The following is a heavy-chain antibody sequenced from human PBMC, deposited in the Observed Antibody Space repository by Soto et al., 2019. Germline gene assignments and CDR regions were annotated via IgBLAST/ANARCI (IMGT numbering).Heavy chain of an antibody. Sequence: QVHLQQWGAGLLKPSETLSLTCAVYGESFIGYYWTWIRQPPGKGLEWIGEINHRGSTNYNPSLKSRVSISIDTSKNQFSLKLTSVTAAATSVYYCARTDIVTTNWFDPWGQGTLVTVSS. CDR1: GESFIGYY. CDR2: INHRGST. V-gene: IGHV4-34*02. D-gene: IGHD5-12*01. CDR3: ARTDIVTTNWFDP. J-gene: IGHJ5*02.